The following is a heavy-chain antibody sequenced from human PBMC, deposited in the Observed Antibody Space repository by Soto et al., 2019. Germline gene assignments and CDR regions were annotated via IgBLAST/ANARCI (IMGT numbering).Heavy chain of an antibody. V-gene: IGHV4-59*08. J-gene: IGHJ4*02. CDR1: GGSISSYY. CDR2: IHYTGST. Sequence: SETLSLTCTVSGGSISSYYWSWIRQSPGKGLEWIGFIHYTGSTNYNPSLKSRVSISVDTSKNHFSLKLSSVTAADTAVYYCARHDRCFWYLFDNWGQGTYVTVSS. CDR3: ARHDRCFWYLFDN. D-gene: IGHD6-13*01.